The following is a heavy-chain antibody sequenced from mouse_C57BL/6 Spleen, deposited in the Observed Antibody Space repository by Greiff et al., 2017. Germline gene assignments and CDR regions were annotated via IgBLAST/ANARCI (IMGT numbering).Heavy chain of an antibody. CDR2: INPSNGGT. D-gene: IGHD2-5*01. CDR1: GYTFTSYW. J-gene: IGHJ3*01. V-gene: IGHV1-53*01. Sequence: VQLQQSGTELVKHGASVKLSCKASGYTFTSYWMHWVKQRPGQGLEWIGNINPSNGGTNYNEKFKSKATLTVDKSSSTAYMQLSSLTSEDSAVYYCARGALYSNYEFAYWGQGTLVTVSA. CDR3: ARGALYSNYEFAY.